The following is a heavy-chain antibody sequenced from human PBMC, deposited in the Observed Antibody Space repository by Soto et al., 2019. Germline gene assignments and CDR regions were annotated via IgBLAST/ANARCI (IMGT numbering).Heavy chain of an antibody. Sequence: QITLKESGPTLVKPTQTLTLTCTFSGFSLSTSGVGVGWIRQPPGKALEWLALIYWDDDKRYSPSLKSRLTITKXXSXNXAVLTMTNMDPVDTATYYCAHSTPGGIAVVMYYFDYWGQGTLVTVSS. D-gene: IGHD3-22*01. CDR1: GFSLSTSGVG. V-gene: IGHV2-5*02. CDR2: IYWDDDK. J-gene: IGHJ4*02. CDR3: AHSTPGGIAVVMYYFDY.